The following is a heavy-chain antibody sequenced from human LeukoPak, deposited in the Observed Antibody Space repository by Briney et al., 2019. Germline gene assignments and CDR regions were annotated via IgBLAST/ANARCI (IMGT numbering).Heavy chain of an antibody. V-gene: IGHV1-2*04. CDR1: GYTFTAYY. Sequence: ASVKVSCKASGYTFTAYYMHWVRQAPGQGLEWMGWINPNSGGTNYAQKFQGWVTMTRDTSTSTAYMELSRLRSDDTAVYYCARGSGASGIYGRVVWGQGTTVTVSS. CDR2: INPNSGGT. CDR3: ARGSGASGIYGRVV. J-gene: IGHJ6*02. D-gene: IGHD3-10*01.